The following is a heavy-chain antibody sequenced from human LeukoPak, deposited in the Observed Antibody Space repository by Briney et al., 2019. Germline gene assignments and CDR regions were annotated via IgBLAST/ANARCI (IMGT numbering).Heavy chain of an antibody. CDR1: GGSISSYY. CDR2: IYYSGST. Sequence: PSETLSLTCAVSGGSISSYYWSWIRQPPGKGLEWIGYIYYSGSTNYNPSLKSRVTISVDTSKNQFSLKLSSVTAADTAMYYCARITSDGYNYYYYYYMDVWGKGTTVTVSS. D-gene: IGHD5-24*01. V-gene: IGHV4-59*01. J-gene: IGHJ6*03. CDR3: ARITSDGYNYYYYYYMDV.